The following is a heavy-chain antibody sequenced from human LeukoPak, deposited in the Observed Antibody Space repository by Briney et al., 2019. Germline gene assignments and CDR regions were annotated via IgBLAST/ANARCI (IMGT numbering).Heavy chain of an antibody. V-gene: IGHV4-39*01. CDR3: ARPDGELDAFDI. Sequence: PSETLSLTRTVSGGSISSSSYYWGWIRQPPGKGLEWIGSIYYSGSTYYNPSLKSRVTISVDTSKNQFSLKLSSVTAADTAVYYCARPDGELDAFDIWGQGPMVTVSS. CDR2: IYYSGST. J-gene: IGHJ3*02. CDR1: GGSISSSSYY. D-gene: IGHD3-10*01.